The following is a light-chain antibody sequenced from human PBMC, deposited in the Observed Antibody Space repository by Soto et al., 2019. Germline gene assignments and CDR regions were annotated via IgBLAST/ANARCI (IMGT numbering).Light chain of an antibody. J-gene: IGKJ3*01. V-gene: IGKV3-20*01. CDR2: DAS. CDR3: QHNSSSPT. Sequence: EIVLTQSPGTLSLSPGERATLSCRASQSVSSYLAWYQQKPGQAPRLLIYDASTRATGIPDRFSGSGSGTDFTLTISILEPEVFVVYSCQHNSSSPTFGPGTKVDIK. CDR1: QSVSSY.